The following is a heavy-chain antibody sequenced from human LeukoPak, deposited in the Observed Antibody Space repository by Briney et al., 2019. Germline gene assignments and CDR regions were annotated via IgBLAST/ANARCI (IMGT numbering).Heavy chain of an antibody. Sequence: SKTLSLTCTVSGGSISSSSYYWGWIRQPPGKGLEWIGSIYYSGSTNYNPSLKSRVTISVDTSQNQFSLKVNSVTAADTAVYYCARGDCSSTICYSPMDVWGKGTTVTVSS. CDR1: GGSISSSSYY. V-gene: IGHV4-39*07. J-gene: IGHJ6*03. CDR3: ARGDCSSTICYSPMDV. D-gene: IGHD2-2*01. CDR2: IYYSGST.